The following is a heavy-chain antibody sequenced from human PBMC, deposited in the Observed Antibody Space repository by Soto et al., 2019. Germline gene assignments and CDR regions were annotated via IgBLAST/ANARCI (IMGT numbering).Heavy chain of an antibody. V-gene: IGHV4-31*02. CDR3: ARSGGNSYYYGMDV. D-gene: IGHD3-10*01. CDR1: GGSISSGGYY. CDR2: IYYSANT. J-gene: IGHJ6*02. Sequence: QVQLQESGPGLVKPSQTLSLTCSVSGGSISSGGYYWSWIRQPPGKGLEWIGYIYYSANTLYNPSLKGRVSISADTSKHQFSLNLSAVTAADTAVYYCARSGGNSYYYGMDVWGQGTTVTVSS.